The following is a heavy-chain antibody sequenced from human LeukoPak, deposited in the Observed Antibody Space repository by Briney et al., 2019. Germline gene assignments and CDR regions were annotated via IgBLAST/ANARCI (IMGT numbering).Heavy chain of an antibody. J-gene: IGHJ4*02. D-gene: IGHD3-10*01. CDR2: INPNSGGT. V-gene: IGHV1-2*02. Sequence: ASVKVSCKASGYTFTGYYMHWVRRAPGQGLEWMGWINPNSGGTNYAQKFQGRVTMTRDTSISTAYMELSRLRSDDTAVYYCARDPGRYYGSGMSPWLDYWGQGTLVTVSS. CDR3: ARDPGRYYGSGMSPWLDY. CDR1: GYTFTGYY.